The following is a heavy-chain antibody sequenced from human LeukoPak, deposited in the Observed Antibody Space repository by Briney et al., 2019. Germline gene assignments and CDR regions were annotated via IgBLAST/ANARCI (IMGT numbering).Heavy chain of an antibody. CDR1: GFTVSSNY. V-gene: IGHV3-66*01. CDR3: VGGRGSY. J-gene: IGHJ4*02. D-gene: IGHD5-12*01. Sequence: GGSLRLSCAASGFTVSSNYMSWVRQAPGKGLEWVSVIDSRGSTYYADSVKGRFTVSRDNSKNTLYLQMNILRAEDTAVYYCVGGRGSYWGQGTLVTVSS. CDR2: IDSRGST.